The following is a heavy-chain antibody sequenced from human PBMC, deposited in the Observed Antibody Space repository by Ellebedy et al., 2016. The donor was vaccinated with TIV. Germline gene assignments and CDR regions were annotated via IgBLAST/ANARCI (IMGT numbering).Heavy chain of an antibody. J-gene: IGHJ4*02. Sequence: GESLKISCAVSGFTFSSYSMHWVRQAPGKVLEWISYIHATSETMYYAGSVKGRFTVSRDNAKNSLYLQMNSLRAEDTAFYYCARGACADCFVIDSWGQGTLVTVSS. V-gene: IGHV3-48*01. CDR3: ARGACADCFVIDS. CDR2: IHATSETM. CDR1: GFTFSSYS. D-gene: IGHD2-21*02.